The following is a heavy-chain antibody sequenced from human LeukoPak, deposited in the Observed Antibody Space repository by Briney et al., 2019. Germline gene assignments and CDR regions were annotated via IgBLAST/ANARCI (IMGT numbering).Heavy chain of an antibody. CDR3: ARNRALRVPATMDY. D-gene: IGHD2-2*01. CDR1: GYTFTGYY. Sequence: ASVKVSCKASGYTFTGYYMHWVRQAPGQGLEWMGWISAYSGNTNYAQKLQGRVTMTTDTSTNTAYMDLRSLRSDDTAVYYCARNRALRVPATMDYWGQGTLVTVSS. V-gene: IGHV1-18*04. J-gene: IGHJ4*02. CDR2: ISAYSGNT.